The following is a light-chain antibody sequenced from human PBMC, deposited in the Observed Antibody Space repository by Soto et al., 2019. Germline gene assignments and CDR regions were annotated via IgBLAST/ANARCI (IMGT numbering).Light chain of an antibody. CDR1: QSVSNN. Sequence: EVLTTQSPATLSVAPGERATLSCRASQSVSNNLAWYQQKPGQAPRLLFYGASTRATGIPARFSGSASGTEFTLTISSLQSEDFAVYYCQQYNNWPFTFGPGTKVDIK. CDR3: QQYNNWPFT. J-gene: IGKJ3*01. V-gene: IGKV3-15*01. CDR2: GAS.